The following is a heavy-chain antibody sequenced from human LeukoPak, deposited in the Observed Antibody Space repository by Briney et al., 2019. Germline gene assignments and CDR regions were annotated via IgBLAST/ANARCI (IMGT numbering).Heavy chain of an antibody. V-gene: IGHV3-11*05. CDR2: ISSSSSYT. D-gene: IGHD3-22*01. J-gene: IGHJ1*01. CDR1: GFSFSHYY. Sequence: GGSLRLSCAASGFSFSHYYMTWIRQAPGKGLEWVSYISSSSSYTNYADSVKGRFTISRDNAQKSLYLQMNSLRAEDTAVYYCARGGGYFYDSSDYYRVEYFQYWGQGTLVTVSS. CDR3: ARGGGYFYDSSDYYRVEYFQY.